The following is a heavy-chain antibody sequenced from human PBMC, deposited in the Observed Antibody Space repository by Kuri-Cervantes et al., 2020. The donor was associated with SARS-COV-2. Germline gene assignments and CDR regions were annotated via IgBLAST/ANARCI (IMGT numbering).Heavy chain of an antibody. CDR3: ARDGRTYYDILTGYSISYYFDH. Sequence: ASVKVSCKASGYTFTGYYIHWVRQAPGQGLEWMGWINPNSGGTNYAQKFQGWVTMTRDTSISTVYMELRSLRSDDTAVYYCARDGRTYYDILTGYSISYYFDHWGQGALVTVSS. V-gene: IGHV1-2*04. CDR2: INPNSGGT. CDR1: GYTFTGYY. J-gene: IGHJ4*02. D-gene: IGHD3-9*01.